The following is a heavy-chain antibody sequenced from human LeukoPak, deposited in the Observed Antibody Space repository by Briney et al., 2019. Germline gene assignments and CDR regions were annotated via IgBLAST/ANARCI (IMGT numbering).Heavy chain of an antibody. CDR2: INTDERTT. Sequence: GGSLRLSCTASGFPFSNYWMHWVRQAPGKGLLWVSRINTDERTTDYADSVKGRFTISRDNARNTLYLQMNSLRAEDTGVYYCAREGWAVARKVDYWGRGTLVTASS. D-gene: IGHD6-19*01. CDR1: GFPFSNYW. V-gene: IGHV3-74*01. CDR3: AREGWAVARKVDY. J-gene: IGHJ4*02.